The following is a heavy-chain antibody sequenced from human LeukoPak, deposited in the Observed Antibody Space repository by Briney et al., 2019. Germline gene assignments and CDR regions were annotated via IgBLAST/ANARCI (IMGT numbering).Heavy chain of an antibody. CDR3: VSLPGA. Sequence: SETLSLTCTVSGGSISSYYWSWIRQPPGKGLEWIGYIYYSGSTNYNPSLKSRVTISVDTSKNQFSLKLSSVTAADTAVYYCVSLPGAWGQGTLVTVSS. D-gene: IGHD7-27*01. CDR2: IYYSGST. J-gene: IGHJ5*02. V-gene: IGHV4-59*01. CDR1: GGSISSYY.